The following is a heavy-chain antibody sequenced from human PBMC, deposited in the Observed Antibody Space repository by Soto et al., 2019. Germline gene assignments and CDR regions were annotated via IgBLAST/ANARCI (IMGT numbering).Heavy chain of an antibody. CDR2: ISGSGDST. D-gene: IGHD2-21*01. V-gene: IGHV3-23*01. CDR3: VSDIQLWRLDS. J-gene: IGHJ4*02. CDR1: GFTFSSYA. Sequence: GGSLRLSCAASGFTFSSYAMSWVRQAPGKGLEWVSGISGSGDSTYYADSVKGRFTISRDNAKNTLFLHMNSLRAEDTAVYYCVSDIQLWRLDSCGQGSLLTESS.